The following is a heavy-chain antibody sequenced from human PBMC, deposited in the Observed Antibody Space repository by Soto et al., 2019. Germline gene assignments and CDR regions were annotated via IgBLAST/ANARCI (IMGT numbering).Heavy chain of an antibody. J-gene: IGHJ4*02. Sequence: EVQLLESGGGLVQPGGSLRLSCAASGFTFSSYVMSWVRQAPGKGLEWVSAISGSGGSTYYADSVKGRFTISRDNSKNTLYLQMNSLRAEDTAVYYCAKDSRGEGCLDYWGQGTLVTVSS. CDR2: ISGSGGST. CDR3: AKDSRGEGCLDY. V-gene: IGHV3-23*01. CDR1: GFTFSSYV. D-gene: IGHD3-16*01.